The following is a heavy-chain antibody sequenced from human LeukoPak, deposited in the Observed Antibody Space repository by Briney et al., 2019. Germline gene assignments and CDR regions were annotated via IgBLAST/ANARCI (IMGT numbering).Heavy chain of an antibody. V-gene: IGHV3-30*04. Sequence: GRSLRLSCAASGFTFSSYAMHWVRQAPGKGLEWVAVISYDGSNKYYADSVKGRFTISRDNSKNTLYLQMNSLRAEDTAVYYCARGITMVRGGTFCWGQGTLVTVSS. J-gene: IGHJ4*02. CDR1: GFTFSSYA. CDR3: ARGITMVRGGTFC. CDR2: ISYDGSNK. D-gene: IGHD3-10*01.